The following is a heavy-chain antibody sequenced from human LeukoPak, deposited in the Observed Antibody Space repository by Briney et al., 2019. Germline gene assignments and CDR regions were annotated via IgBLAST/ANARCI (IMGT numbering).Heavy chain of an antibody. CDR2: IYHRGST. CDR1: GGSINISY. J-gene: IGHJ4*02. Sequence: SETLSLTCTVSGGSINISYWSWIRQPPGKGLEWIGYIYHRGSTNYNPSLKSRITVSVDTSKNQFSLKVTSVTAADTAVYYCAKFYDILTGYIDYWGQGTLVTVSS. V-gene: IGHV4-4*09. D-gene: IGHD3-9*01. CDR3: AKFYDILTGYIDY.